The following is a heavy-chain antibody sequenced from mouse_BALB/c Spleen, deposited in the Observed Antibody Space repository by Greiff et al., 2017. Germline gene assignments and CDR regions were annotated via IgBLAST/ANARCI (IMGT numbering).Heavy chain of an antibody. CDR3: ARHYYGSSYYFDY. Sequence: EVQVVESGGGLVQPGGSLKLSCAASGFTFSSYTMSWVRQTPEKRLEWVAYISNGGGSTYYPDTVKGRFTISRDNAKNTLYLQMSSLKSEDTAMYYCARHYYGSSYYFDYWGQGTTLTVSS. D-gene: IGHD1-1*01. CDR1: GFTFSSYT. CDR2: ISNGGGST. V-gene: IGHV5-12-2*01. J-gene: IGHJ2*01.